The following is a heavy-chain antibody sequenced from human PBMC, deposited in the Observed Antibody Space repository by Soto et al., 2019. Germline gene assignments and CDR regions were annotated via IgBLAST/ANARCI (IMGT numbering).Heavy chain of an antibody. CDR3: AKSPNFYCSSPNCYKYYFDH. CDR1: VFTFNTYG. V-gene: IGHV3-30*18. J-gene: IGHJ4*02. D-gene: IGHD2-2*02. CDR2: ISYDGSEK. Sequence: GGSLRLSCAASVFTFNTYGMHWVRQAPGKGLGLVAVISYDGSEKYYVDSVKGRFTISKDNSKNTLYLQMNSLRPEDTAVYYCAKSPNFYCSSPNCYKYYFDHWGQGTRVTVSS.